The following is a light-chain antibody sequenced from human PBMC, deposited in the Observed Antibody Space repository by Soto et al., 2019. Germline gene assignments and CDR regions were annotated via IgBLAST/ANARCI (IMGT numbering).Light chain of an antibody. CDR3: QQYGSPR. J-gene: IGKJ4*01. V-gene: IGKV3-20*01. CDR1: QSVSSSY. CDR2: GAS. Sequence: IGLTQSPGTLSLSTGERATLSCRASQSVSSSYLAWYQQKPGQAPRLLIYGASSRATGIPDRFSGSGSGTDFTLTISRLEPEDFAVYYCQQYGSPRFGGGTKVDIK.